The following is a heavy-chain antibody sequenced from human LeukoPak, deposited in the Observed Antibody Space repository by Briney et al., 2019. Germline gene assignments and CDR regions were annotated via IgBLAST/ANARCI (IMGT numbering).Heavy chain of an antibody. D-gene: IGHD4-17*01. V-gene: IGHV4-59*01. CDR2: VYYSGST. CDR1: GGSISSYY. J-gene: IGHJ4*02. Sequence: SETLSLTCTVSGGSISSYYWSWIRRPPGKGLEWIGYVYYSGSTDYNPSLNSRVTISVDTSKKQFSLKLSSVTAADTAVYYCATTNRDNFGDYFFDYWGQGTLVTVSS. CDR3: ATTNRDNFGDYFFDY.